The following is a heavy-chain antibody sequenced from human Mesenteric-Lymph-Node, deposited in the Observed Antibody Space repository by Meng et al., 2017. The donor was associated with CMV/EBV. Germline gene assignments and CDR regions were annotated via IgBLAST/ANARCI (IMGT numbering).Heavy chain of an antibody. CDR1: GGSISSYY. CDR2: IYYSGST. CDR3: AREVPEDYYDSSGMDY. V-gene: IGHV4-59*01. Sequence: SETLSLTCTVSGGSISSYYWSWIRQPPGKGLEWIGYIYYSGSTNYNPSLKSRVTISVDTSKNQFSLKLSSVTAADTAVYYCAREVPEDYYDSSGMDYWGQGTLVTVSS. J-gene: IGHJ4*02. D-gene: IGHD3-22*01.